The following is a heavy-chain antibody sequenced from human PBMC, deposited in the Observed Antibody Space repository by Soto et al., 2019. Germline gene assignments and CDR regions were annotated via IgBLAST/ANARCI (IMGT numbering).Heavy chain of an antibody. CDR3: ARGVGSGSYYNQYDWFDP. Sequence: QVQLVQSGAEVKKPGASVKVSCKASGYTFTNYGITWVRQAPGQGLEGMGWISGYNGNTKNAQKLQGRVTMTTDTSTSTAYMELRSLRSDDTAVYYCARGVGSGSYYNQYDWFDPWGQGTLVTVSS. D-gene: IGHD3-10*01. J-gene: IGHJ5*02. V-gene: IGHV1-18*01. CDR1: GYTFTNYG. CDR2: ISGYNGNT.